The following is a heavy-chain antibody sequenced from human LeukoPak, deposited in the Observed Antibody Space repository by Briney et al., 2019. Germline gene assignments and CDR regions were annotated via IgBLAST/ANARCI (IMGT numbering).Heavy chain of an antibody. CDR2: INPNSGGT. V-gene: IGHV1-2*06. CDR3: AVYYFDNFKY. Sequence: GASVKVSCKTSGYTFIGYYMHWVRQAPGQGLEWMGRINPNSGGTNYAQRSQGRVTMTRDTSLSTAYMDLSSLRSDDTAVYYCAVYYFDNFKYWGQGTLVTVSS. D-gene: IGHD3-22*01. CDR1: GYTFIGYY. J-gene: IGHJ4*02.